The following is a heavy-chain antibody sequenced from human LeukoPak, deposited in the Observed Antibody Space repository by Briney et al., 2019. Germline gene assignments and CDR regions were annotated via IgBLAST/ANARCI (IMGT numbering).Heavy chain of an antibody. V-gene: IGHV4-34*01. CDR3: ARPGGWFGEDNNWFDP. D-gene: IGHD3-10*01. Sequence: SETLSLTCADYGVSFSGYYWSWIRQPPGKGLEWIGEINHSGSTNYNPSLKSRVTISVDTSKNQFSLKLSSVTAADTAVYYCARPGGWFGEDNNWFDPWGQGTLVTVSS. CDR1: GVSFSGYY. CDR2: INHSGST. J-gene: IGHJ5*02.